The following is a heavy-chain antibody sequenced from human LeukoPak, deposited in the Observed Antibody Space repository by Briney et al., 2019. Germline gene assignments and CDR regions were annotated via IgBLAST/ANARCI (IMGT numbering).Heavy chain of an antibody. J-gene: IGHJ5*02. CDR3: AREYCSSTSCFPEMDWFDP. CDR2: IYTSGST. D-gene: IGHD2-2*01. CDR1: GGSISSYY. V-gene: IGHV4-4*07. Sequence: KPSETLSLTCTVSGGSISSYYWSWIRQPAGKGLEWIGRIYTSGSTNYNPSLKSRVTISVDTSKNQFSLKLSSVTAADTAVYYCAREYCSSTSCFPEMDWFDPWGQGTLVTVSS.